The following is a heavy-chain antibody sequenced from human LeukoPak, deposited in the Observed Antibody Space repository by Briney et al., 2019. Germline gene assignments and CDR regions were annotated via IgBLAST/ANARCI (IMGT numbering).Heavy chain of an antibody. Sequence: SETLSLTCTVSGGSISSSTYYWDWIRQPPGKGLEWIGNIYYTGSTYYNPSLKSRVTISLDTSNNQFSLKLSSVTATDTAVHYCARHLGGSSKIVSWVQRTQVTVSS. CDR3: ARHLGGSSKIVS. D-gene: IGHD1-26*01. CDR1: GGSISSSTYY. CDR2: IYYTGST. J-gene: IGHJ4*02. V-gene: IGHV4-39*01.